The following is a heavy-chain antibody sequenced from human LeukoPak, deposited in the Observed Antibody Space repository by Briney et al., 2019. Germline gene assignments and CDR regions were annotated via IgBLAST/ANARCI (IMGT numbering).Heavy chain of an antibody. CDR1: GGSFSGYY. Sequence: PSETLSLTCAVYGGSFSGYYWSWIRQPPGKGLEWIGEINHSGSTNYNPSLKSRVTISVDTSKNQFSLKLSSVTAADTAVYYCARDQITMIANYYYYYGMDVWGQGTTVTVSS. V-gene: IGHV4-34*01. CDR2: INHSGST. J-gene: IGHJ6*02. CDR3: ARDQITMIANYYYYYGMDV. D-gene: IGHD3-22*01.